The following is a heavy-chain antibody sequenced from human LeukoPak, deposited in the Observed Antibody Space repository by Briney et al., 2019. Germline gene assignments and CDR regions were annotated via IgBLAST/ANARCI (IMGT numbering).Heavy chain of an antibody. CDR2: INPNSGDT. D-gene: IGHD2-2*01. V-gene: IGHV1-2*02. CDR1: GYTFTGYY. J-gene: IGHJ5*02. Sequence: ASVKVSCKASGYTFTGYYMHWVRQDLRQGLQWMGWINPNSGDTEYAQKFQGRVTITTDESSSTAYMELSSLRSDDTAIYYCARGWGIPAPISWFDPWGQGTLVTVSS. CDR3: ARGWGIPAPISWFDP.